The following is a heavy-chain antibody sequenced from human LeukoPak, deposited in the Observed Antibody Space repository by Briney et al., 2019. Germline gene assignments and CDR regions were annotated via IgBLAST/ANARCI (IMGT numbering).Heavy chain of an antibody. D-gene: IGHD5-18*01. V-gene: IGHV3-33*05. CDR1: RYTFSNYG. Sequence: GGSLRLSCVGSRYTFSNYGMHWVRQAPGKGLEWVAVISIDGGEKHYGDSVRGRFTISRDNSKNTLYLQMNSLRAEDTAVYYCASLSWDTAHFDYWGQGTLVTVSS. CDR2: ISIDGGEK. J-gene: IGHJ4*02. CDR3: ASLSWDTAHFDY.